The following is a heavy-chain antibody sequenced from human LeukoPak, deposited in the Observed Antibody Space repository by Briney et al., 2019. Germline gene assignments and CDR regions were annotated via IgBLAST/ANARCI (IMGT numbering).Heavy chain of an antibody. CDR2: IYSGGST. Sequence: GGSLRLSCAASGVIVSSNYMSWVRQPPGKGLEWVSVIYSGGSTYYADAVKGRFTISRDNSKNTLYLQMNNLRAEDTAVYYCARVAYIYGYSQGFDYWGQGTLVTVSS. J-gene: IGHJ4*02. V-gene: IGHV3-66*01. CDR1: GVIVSSNY. CDR3: ARVAYIYGYSQGFDY. D-gene: IGHD5-18*01.